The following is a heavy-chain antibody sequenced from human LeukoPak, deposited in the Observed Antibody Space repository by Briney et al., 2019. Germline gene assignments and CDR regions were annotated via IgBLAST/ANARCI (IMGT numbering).Heavy chain of an antibody. V-gene: IGHV3-23*01. D-gene: IGHD3-22*01. CDR1: GFTFSSYA. Sequence: GGSLRLSCAASGFTFSSYAMSWVRQAPGKGLGWVSVISVSGGSTSYGDSVKGRFTISRDNSKNTVYLQMNSLRAEDTAVYYCAKGGSSGYYSSFDYWGQGTLVTVSS. CDR2: ISVSGGST. CDR3: AKGGSSGYYSSFDY. J-gene: IGHJ4*02.